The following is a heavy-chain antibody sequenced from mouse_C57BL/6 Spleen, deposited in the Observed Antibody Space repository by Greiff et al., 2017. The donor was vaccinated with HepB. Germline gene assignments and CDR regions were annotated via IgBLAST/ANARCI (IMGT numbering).Heavy chain of an antibody. CDR2: ISYDGSN. Sequence: QESGPGLVKPSQSLSLTCSVTGYSITSGYYWNWIRQFPGNKLEWMGYISYDGSNNYDPSLQNRISITRDTSKNQFFLKLNSVTTEDTATYHCARDDQFAYWGQGTLVTVSA. CDR3: ARDDQFAY. J-gene: IGHJ3*01. CDR1: GYSITSGYY. V-gene: IGHV3-6*01.